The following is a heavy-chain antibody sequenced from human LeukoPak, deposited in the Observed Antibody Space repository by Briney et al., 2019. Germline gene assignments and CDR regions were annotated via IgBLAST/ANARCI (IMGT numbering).Heavy chain of an antibody. J-gene: IGHJ5*02. CDR2: INPNSGGT. CDR1: GYTFTGYY. V-gene: IGHV1-2*02. CDR3: ATTGTSGPNWFDP. D-gene: IGHD1-1*01. Sequence: ASVKVSCKASGYTFTGYYMHWERQAPGQGLEWMGWINPNSGGTNYAQKFQGRVTMTRDRSISTAYMELSRLRSDDTAVYYCATTGTSGPNWFDPWGQGTLVTVSS.